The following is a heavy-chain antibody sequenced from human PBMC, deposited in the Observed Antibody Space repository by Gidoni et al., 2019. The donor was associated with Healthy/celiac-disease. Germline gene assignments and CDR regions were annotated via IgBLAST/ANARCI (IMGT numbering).Heavy chain of an antibody. CDR1: GGSISSYY. V-gene: IGHV4-59*01. Sequence: QVQLQESGPGLVKPSETLSLTCTVSGGSISSYYWSWIRQPPGKGLEWIGYIYYSGSTNYNPSLKSRVTISVDTSKNQFSLKLSSVTAADTAVYYCARGLPQPLYIWGQGTMVTVSS. J-gene: IGHJ3*02. CDR2: IYYSGST. CDR3: ARGLPQPLYI. D-gene: IGHD3-16*01.